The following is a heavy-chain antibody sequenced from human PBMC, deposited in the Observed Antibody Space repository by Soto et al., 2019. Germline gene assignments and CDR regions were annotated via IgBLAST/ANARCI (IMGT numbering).Heavy chain of an antibody. CDR2: INPNSGGT. V-gene: IGHV1-2*04. CDR1: GYTFTGYY. J-gene: IGHJ6*03. Sequence: GASVKVSCKASGYTFTGYYMHWVRQAPGQGLEWMGWINPNSGGTNYAQKFQGWVTMTRDTSISTAYMELSRLRSDDTAVYYCARDQGYYYYMDVWGKGTTVTVSS. CDR3: ARDQGYYYYMDV.